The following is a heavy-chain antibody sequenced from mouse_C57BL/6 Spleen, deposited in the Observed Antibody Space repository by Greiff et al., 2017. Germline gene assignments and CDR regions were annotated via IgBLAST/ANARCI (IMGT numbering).Heavy chain of an antibody. Sequence: VQLQQSVAELVRPGASVKLSCTASGFNIKNTYMHWVKQRPEQGLEWIGRIDPANGNTKYAPKFQGKATITADTSTTTAYLQLSSLTSEDTAIYYCAEPPRRLRLPAWCAYWGQGTLVTVSA. V-gene: IGHV14-3*01. D-gene: IGHD3-2*02. CDR3: AEPPRRLRLPAWCAY. CDR1: GFNIKNTY. J-gene: IGHJ3*01. CDR2: IDPANGNT.